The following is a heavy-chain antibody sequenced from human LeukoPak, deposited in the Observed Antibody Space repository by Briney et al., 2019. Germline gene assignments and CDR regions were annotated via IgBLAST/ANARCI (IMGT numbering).Heavy chain of an antibody. CDR2: IYYSGST. Sequence: PSETLSLTCTVSVGSVSSGSYYWSWIRQPPGKGLEWIGYIYYSGSTNYNPSLKSRVTISVDTSKNQFSLKLSSVTAADTAVYYCATQTATGYSSGGSTRIDYWGQGTLVTVSS. D-gene: IGHD6-19*01. CDR3: ATQTATGYSSGGSTRIDY. CDR1: VGSVSSGSYY. J-gene: IGHJ4*02. V-gene: IGHV4-61*01.